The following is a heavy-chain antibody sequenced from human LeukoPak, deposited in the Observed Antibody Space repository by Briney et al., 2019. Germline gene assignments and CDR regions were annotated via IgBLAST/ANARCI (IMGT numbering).Heavy chain of an antibody. CDR1: DYSISSGYY. CDR2: IYHSGST. Sequence: EASETLSLTCTVSDYSISSGYYWGWIRQPPGKGLEWIGSIYHSGSTYYSPTLKSRVTISVDTSKNQFSLKLSSVTAADTAVYYCARAMYYYDSSGFDAFDIWGQGTMVTVSS. D-gene: IGHD3-22*01. V-gene: IGHV4-38-2*02. J-gene: IGHJ3*02. CDR3: ARAMYYYDSSGFDAFDI.